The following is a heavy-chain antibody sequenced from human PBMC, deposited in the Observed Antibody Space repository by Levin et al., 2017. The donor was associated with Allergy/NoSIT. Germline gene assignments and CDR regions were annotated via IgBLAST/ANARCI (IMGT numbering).Heavy chain of an antibody. V-gene: IGHV3-21*01. Sequence: GESLKISCEGSGFTFSGYTIHWVRQAPGKGLEWVSSISSTSSYIHYADSVKGRFTISRDNAKNSLYLQMNSLRAEDTAVYYCARGGGSTKGSMDVWGQGTTVTVSS. J-gene: IGHJ6*02. CDR3: ARGGGSTKGSMDV. CDR2: ISSTSSYI. CDR1: GFTFSGYT. D-gene: IGHD3-10*01.